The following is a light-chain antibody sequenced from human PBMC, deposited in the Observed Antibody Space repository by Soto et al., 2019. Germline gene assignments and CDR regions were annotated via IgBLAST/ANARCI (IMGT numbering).Light chain of an antibody. V-gene: IGLV2-14*01. J-gene: IGLJ2*01. CDR3: SSYTSSSTLVV. Sequence: QSALTQPASVSGSPGQSITISCIGTNTDVGGYNYVSWYQQHPGKAPKLMIYEVSNRPSGVSNRFSGSKSGNTASLTISGLQAEDEADYYCSSYTSSSTLVVFGGGTQLTVL. CDR1: NTDVGGYNY. CDR2: EVS.